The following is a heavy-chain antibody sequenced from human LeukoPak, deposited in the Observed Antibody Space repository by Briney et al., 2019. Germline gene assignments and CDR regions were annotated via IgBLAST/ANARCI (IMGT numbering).Heavy chain of an antibody. D-gene: IGHD4-23*01. CDR3: ARGHGGNP. Sequence: PSETLSLTCAVSGGSISSGGYSWSWIRQPAGKGLEWIGRIYTSGSTNYNPSLKSRVTMSVDTSKNQFSLKLSSVTAADTAVYYCARGHGGNPWGQGTLVTVSS. V-gene: IGHV4-61*02. CDR1: GGSISSGGYS. CDR2: IYTSGST. J-gene: IGHJ5*02.